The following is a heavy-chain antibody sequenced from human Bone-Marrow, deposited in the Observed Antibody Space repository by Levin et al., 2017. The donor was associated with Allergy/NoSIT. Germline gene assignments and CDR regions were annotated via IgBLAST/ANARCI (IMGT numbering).Heavy chain of an antibody. CDR1: GFTFSSYW. V-gene: IGHV3-7*01. Sequence: GGSLRLSCAASGFTFSSYWMSWVRQAPGKGLEWVANIKQDGSEKYYVDSVKGRFTISRDNAKNSLYLQMNSLRAEDTAVYYCARTKVGATRRLDPWGQGTLVTVSS. CDR3: ARTKVGATRRLDP. D-gene: IGHD1-26*01. CDR2: IKQDGSEK. J-gene: IGHJ5*02.